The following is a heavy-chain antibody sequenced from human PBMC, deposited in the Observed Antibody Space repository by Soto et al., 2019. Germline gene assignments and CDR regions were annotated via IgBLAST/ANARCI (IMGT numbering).Heavy chain of an antibody. D-gene: IGHD3-22*01. Sequence: QVQLVQSGAEVKKPGSSVKVSCKASGGTFSSYAISWVRQAPGQGLEWVGGIIPRFGTANYAQKFQGRVTITAHESTSTAYMELSSLRSEDTAMYYCAKVKYDSSGYYRNFDYWGQGTLVTVSS. CDR2: IIPRFGTA. V-gene: IGHV1-69*01. J-gene: IGHJ4*02. CDR3: AKVKYDSSGYYRNFDY. CDR1: GGTFSSYA.